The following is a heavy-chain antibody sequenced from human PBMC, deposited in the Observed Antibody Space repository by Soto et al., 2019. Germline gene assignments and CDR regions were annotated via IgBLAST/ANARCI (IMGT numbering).Heavy chain of an antibody. D-gene: IGHD2-21*02. CDR1: GFTFSSYG. J-gene: IGHJ6*02. CDR3: AKDLVTRGTYYYYGMDV. CDR2: ISYDGSNK. Sequence: PGGSLRLSCAASGFTFSSYGMHWVRQAPGKGLEWVAVISYDGSNKYYADSVKGRFTISRDNSKNTLYLQMNSLRAEDTAVYYCAKDLVTRGTYYYYGMDVWGQGTTVTVSS. V-gene: IGHV3-30*18.